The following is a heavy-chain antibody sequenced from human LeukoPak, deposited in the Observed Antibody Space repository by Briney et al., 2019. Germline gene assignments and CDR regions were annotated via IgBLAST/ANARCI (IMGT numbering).Heavy chain of an antibody. CDR2: INHSGST. V-gene: IGHV4-34*01. Sequence: SETLSLTCAVYGGSFSVYYWSWIRQPPGKGLEWIGEINHSGSTNYNPSLKSRVTISVDTSKNQFSLKLSSVTAADTAVYYCARGTVGYCSGGSCQGWFDPWGQGTLVTVSS. CDR3: ARGTVGYCSGGSCQGWFDP. J-gene: IGHJ5*02. CDR1: GGSFSVYY. D-gene: IGHD2-15*01.